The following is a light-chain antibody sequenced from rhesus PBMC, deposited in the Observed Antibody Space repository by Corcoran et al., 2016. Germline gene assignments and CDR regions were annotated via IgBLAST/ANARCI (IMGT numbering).Light chain of an antibody. V-gene: IGKV1-32*02. CDR3: QRGNTTPLS. CDR2: NAN. J-gene: IGKJ4*01. CDR1: QGISSY. Sequence: DIQMSQSPSSLSASVGDRVTITCRASQGISSYLYWYQQKPGKAPKHLIYNANILARGVPSRFNGRGAGTDFTLTISSLQPKDFTTFYCQRGNTTPLSFGGGTKVKI.